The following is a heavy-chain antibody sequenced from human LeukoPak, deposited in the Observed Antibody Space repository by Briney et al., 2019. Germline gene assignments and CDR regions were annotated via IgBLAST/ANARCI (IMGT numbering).Heavy chain of an antibody. V-gene: IGHV3-7*01. J-gene: IGHJ1*01. CDR1: GFSFSTYW. D-gene: IGHD2-15*01. Sequence: GGSLRLSCAASGFSFSTYWMSWGRQAPGKGLKWVANIKQDGSEKYYVDSVKGRFTISRDNAKNSLYLQMNSLRAEDTAVYYCARTPRYCSGGTCYAVYFQHWGQGTLVTVSS. CDR3: ARTPRYCSGGTCYAVYFQH. CDR2: IKQDGSEK.